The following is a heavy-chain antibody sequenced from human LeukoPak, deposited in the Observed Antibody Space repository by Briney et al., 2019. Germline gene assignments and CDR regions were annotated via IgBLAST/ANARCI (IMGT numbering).Heavy chain of an antibody. J-gene: IGHJ5*02. V-gene: IGHV3-7*03. CDR2: IKQGGREE. Sequence: GGSLRLSCVASEFIFSDYWMSWVRPAPGKGLEWVANIKQGGREEKYVSSVKCRFAISRDDAKSTLYLQMDSLSGDDTAVYYCARDNGGWFDTWGRGTLVTVSS. CDR1: EFIFSDYW. CDR3: ARDNGGWFDT. D-gene: IGHD3-10*01.